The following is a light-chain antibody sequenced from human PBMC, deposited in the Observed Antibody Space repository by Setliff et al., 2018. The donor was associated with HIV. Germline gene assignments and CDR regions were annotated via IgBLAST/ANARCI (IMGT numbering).Light chain of an antibody. J-gene: IGLJ1*01. V-gene: IGLV1-44*01. CDR3: AVWDNGLKGDV. CDR1: SSNIGVNV. Sequence: GTPGQTVTISCSGSSSNIGVNVVNWYQHLPGTSPKLLIYNNYQRPSGVPDRFSGSKSGSSGSLAISGLQSEDEADYYCAVWDNGLKGDVFGTGTKVTVL. CDR2: NNY.